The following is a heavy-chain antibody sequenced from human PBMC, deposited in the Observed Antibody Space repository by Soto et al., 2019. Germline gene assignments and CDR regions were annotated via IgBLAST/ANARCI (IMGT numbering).Heavy chain of an antibody. J-gene: IGHJ4*02. CDR1: GGIFSTYA. D-gene: IGHD3-10*01. V-gene: IGHV1-69*01. CDR3: ARDRDDYGSGNYYNRIDF. CDR2: IIPIFGTP. Sequence: QVQLVQSGAEVKKPGSSVKVSCKASGGIFSTYAISWLRQASGQGLEWMGGIIPIFGTPNYAQRFQVRVTITADESTTTSYMEMSRLKSEDTAVYYCARDRDDYGSGNYYNRIDFWGQGTLVTVSS.